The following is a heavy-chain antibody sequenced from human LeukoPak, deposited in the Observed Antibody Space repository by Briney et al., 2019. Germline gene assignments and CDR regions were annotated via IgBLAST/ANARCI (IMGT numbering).Heavy chain of an antibody. J-gene: IGHJ4*02. Sequence: GGSLRLSCAASGFTFSTYGMYWVRQAPGKGLEWVAYITISGAATYYADSVKGRFTISRANGDNSLYLQMTSLRAEDTAVYFCAGETCQECSPLGPRQYYFDYWGQGTQVTVSS. CDR1: GFTFSTYG. D-gene: IGHD3-10*02. CDR2: ITISGAAT. V-gene: IGHV3-48*03. CDR3: AGETCQECSPLGPRQYYFDY.